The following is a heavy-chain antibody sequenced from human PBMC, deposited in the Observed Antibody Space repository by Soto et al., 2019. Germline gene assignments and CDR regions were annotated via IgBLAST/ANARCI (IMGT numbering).Heavy chain of an antibody. Sequence: QVQLVQSGAEVKKPGSSVKVSCKASGGTVSSYAISWVRQAPGHGLEWMGVIIPIFGTANYAQKCQGRVTITADESTSTAYMERSILRSEDTAVYYCERDDQGPMAPMTGQYGMDVCGQGTTFTVSS. D-gene: IGHD3-9*01. V-gene: IGHV1-69*01. CDR2: IIPIFGTA. CDR1: GGTVSSYA. CDR3: ERDDQGPMAPMTGQYGMDV. J-gene: IGHJ6*02.